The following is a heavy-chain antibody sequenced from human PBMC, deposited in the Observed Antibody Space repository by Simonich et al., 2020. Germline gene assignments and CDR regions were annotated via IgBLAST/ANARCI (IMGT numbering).Heavy chain of an antibody. CDR2: IYYSGGT. CDR1: GGSISSSSYY. J-gene: IGHJ3*02. V-gene: IGHV4-39*01. D-gene: IGHD6-13*01. Sequence: QLQLQESGPGLVKPSETLSLTCTVSGGSISSSSYYWGWIRQPPGKGLEWIGGIYYSGGTSYNPSLKSRVPISVDTSKNQFSLKLSSVTAADTAVYYCARHAGFAFDIWGQGTMVTVSS. CDR3: ARHAGFAFDI.